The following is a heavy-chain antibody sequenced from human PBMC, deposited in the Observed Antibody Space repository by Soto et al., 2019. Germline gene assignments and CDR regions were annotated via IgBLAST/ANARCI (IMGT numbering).Heavy chain of an antibody. Sequence: SETLSLTCTVSGGSISSGDYYWSWIRQPPGKGLEWIGYIYYSGSTYYNPSLKSRVTISVDTSKNQFSLKLSSVTAADTAVYYCARDHAGYDLVDYWGQGTLVPVS. V-gene: IGHV4-30-4*01. CDR2: IYYSGST. CDR1: GGSISSGDYY. J-gene: IGHJ4*02. D-gene: IGHD3-3*01. CDR3: ARDHAGYDLVDY.